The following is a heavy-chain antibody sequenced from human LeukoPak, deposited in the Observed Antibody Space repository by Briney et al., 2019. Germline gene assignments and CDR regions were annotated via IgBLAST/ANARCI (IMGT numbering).Heavy chain of an antibody. CDR1: GFTFSSYG. Sequence: GRSLRLSCAASGFTFSSYGMHWVRQAPGKGLEWVAVISYDGSNKYYADSVKGRFTISRDNSKNTLYLQMNSLRAEDTAVYYCAKTLDEPFDYWGQGTLVTVSS. CDR3: AKTLDEPFDY. V-gene: IGHV3-30*18. CDR2: ISYDGSNK. J-gene: IGHJ4*02. D-gene: IGHD3-3*01.